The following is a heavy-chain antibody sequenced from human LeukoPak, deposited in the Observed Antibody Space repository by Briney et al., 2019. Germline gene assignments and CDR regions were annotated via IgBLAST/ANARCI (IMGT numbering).Heavy chain of an antibody. CDR1: GGSISSYY. J-gene: IGHJ5*02. V-gene: IGHV4-59*01. Sequence: KPSETLSLTCTVSGGSISSYYWSWIRQPPGKGLEWIGYIYYSGSTNYNPSLKSRVTISVDTSKNQFSLKLSSVTAADTAVCYCARGRITIFGVVTRGFDPWGQGTLVTVSS. CDR3: ARGRITIFGVVTRGFDP. D-gene: IGHD3-3*01. CDR2: IYYSGST.